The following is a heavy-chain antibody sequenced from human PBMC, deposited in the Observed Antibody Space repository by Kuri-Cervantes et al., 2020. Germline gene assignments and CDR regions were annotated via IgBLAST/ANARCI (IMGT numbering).Heavy chain of an antibody. J-gene: IGHJ4*02. CDR3: ARAQNLEWSTLDY. Sequence: GGSLRLSCAASGFTFSSYSMNWVRQAPGKGLEWVSSISSSSSYIYYADSVKGRFTISRDNAKNSLYLQMNSLRAEDTAVYYCARAQNLEWSTLDYWGQGTLVTVSS. CDR2: ISSSSSYI. CDR1: GFTFSSYS. D-gene: IGHD3-3*01. V-gene: IGHV3-21*01.